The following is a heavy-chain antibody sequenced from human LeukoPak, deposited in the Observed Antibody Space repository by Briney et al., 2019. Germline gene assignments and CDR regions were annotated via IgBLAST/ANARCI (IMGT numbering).Heavy chain of an antibody. V-gene: IGHV3-7*01. J-gene: IGHJ3*02. CDR2: IKQDGSEK. D-gene: IGHD2-2*03. CDR3: AREYVGIVVRPADAFDI. Sequence: PGGSLRLSCAASGFTFSSYWMSWVRQAPGKGLEWVANIKQDGSEKYYVDSVKGRFTISRDNAKNSLYLQMNSLRAEDTAVYYCAREYVGIVVRPADAFDIWGQGTMVTVSS. CDR1: GFTFSSYW.